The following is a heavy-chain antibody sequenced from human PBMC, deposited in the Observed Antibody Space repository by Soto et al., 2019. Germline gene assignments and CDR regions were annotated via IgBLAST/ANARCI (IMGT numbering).Heavy chain of an antibody. CDR3: ARDPTRSWLLNYFDY. V-gene: IGHV3-21*01. Sequence: PGGSLRLSCAASGFTFSSYSMNWVRQAPGKGLEWVSSISSSSSYIYYADSVKGRFTISRDNAKSSLYLQMNSLRAEDTAVYYCARDPTRSWLLNYFDYWGQGTLVTVSS. CDR1: GFTFSSYS. CDR2: ISSSSSYI. J-gene: IGHJ4*02. D-gene: IGHD5-12*01.